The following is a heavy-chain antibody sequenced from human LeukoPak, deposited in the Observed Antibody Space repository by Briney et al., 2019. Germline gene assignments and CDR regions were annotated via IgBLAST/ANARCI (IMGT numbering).Heavy chain of an antibody. J-gene: IGHJ3*02. V-gene: IGHV4-61*01. CDR3: ARGEVTMIVGDAFDI. D-gene: IGHD3-22*01. CDR2: IYYSGST. Sequence: SQTLSLTCTVSGGSISSGSYYWSWIRQPPGKGLEWIGYIYYSGSTNYNPSLKSRVTISVDTSKNQFSLKLSSVTAADTAVYYCARGEVTMIVGDAFDIWGQGTMVTVSS. CDR1: GGSISSGSYY.